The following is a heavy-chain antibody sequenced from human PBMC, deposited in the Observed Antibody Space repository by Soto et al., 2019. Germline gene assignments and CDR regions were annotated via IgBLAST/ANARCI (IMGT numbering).Heavy chain of an antibody. CDR2: IIPIFGTA. J-gene: IGHJ6*02. CDR3: ARDDLVVPAAIGFYYYGMDV. Sequence: SVKVSCKASGGTFSCYAVSWVRQAPGQGLEWMGGIIPIFGTANYAQKFQGRVTITADESTSTAYMELSSLRSEDTAVYYCARDDLVVPAAIGFYYYGMDVWGQGTTLTVSS. V-gene: IGHV1-69*13. D-gene: IGHD2-2*02. CDR1: GGTFSCYA.